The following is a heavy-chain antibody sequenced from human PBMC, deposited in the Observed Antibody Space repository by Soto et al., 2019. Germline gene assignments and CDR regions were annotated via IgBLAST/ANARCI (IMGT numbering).Heavy chain of an antibody. D-gene: IGHD6-6*01. CDR3: AREGAAPYYYYGMDG. CDR2: IYYSGST. V-gene: IGHV4-31*03. CDR1: GGSISSGGYF. Sequence: QVQLQESGPGLVKPSQTLSLTCTVSGGSISSGGYFWSWIRQHPGKGLEWIGFIYYSGSTYYNPSLKSRVTISVDTSKNQFSLKLSSVTAADTAVYYCAREGAAPYYYYGMDGWGQGTTVTVSS. J-gene: IGHJ6*02.